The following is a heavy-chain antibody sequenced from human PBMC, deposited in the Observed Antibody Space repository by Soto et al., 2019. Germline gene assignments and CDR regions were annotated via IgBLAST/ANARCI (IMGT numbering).Heavy chain of an antibody. CDR3: TADWYFSL. D-gene: IGHD6-25*01. CDR2: IKSKTDGGTT. J-gene: IGHJ2*01. V-gene: IGHV3-15*07. CDR1: GSTFSEAW. Sequence: EVQLVESGGGLVKPGGSRRLSCAASGSTFSEAWMSWVRQAPGKGLQWVGRIKSKTDGGTTDYAAPVKGRFTISRDDSTNTLYLQMNSVKTEATAVYYCTADWYFSLWCRGTLVTVSS.